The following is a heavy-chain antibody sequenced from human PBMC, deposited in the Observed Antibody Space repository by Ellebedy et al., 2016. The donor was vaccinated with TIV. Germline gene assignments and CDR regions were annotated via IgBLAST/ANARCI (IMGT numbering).Heavy chain of an antibody. Sequence: AASVKVSCKASGSTFTSYDINWVRQATGQGLEWMGWMNPDSGNTAYAQKFQGRVTMTRNTSISTAYLELSNLRSDDTAVYYCARGIRMPSDYWGQGTLVTVSS. V-gene: IGHV1-8*01. CDR1: GSTFTSYD. CDR3: ARGIRMPSDY. J-gene: IGHJ4*02. CDR2: MNPDSGNT. D-gene: IGHD2-15*01.